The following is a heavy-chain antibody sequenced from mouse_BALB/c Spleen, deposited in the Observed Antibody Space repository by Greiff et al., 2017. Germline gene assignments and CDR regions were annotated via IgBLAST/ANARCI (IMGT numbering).Heavy chain of an antibody. D-gene: IGHD1-2*01. J-gene: IGHJ3*01. CDR2: IWTGGGT. V-gene: IGHV2-9-2*01. CDR1: GFSLTSYD. Sequence: QVQLQESGPGLVAPSQSLSITCTVSGFSLTSYDISWIRQPPGKGLEWLGVIWTGGGTNYNSAFMSRLSISKDNSKSQVFLKMNSLQTDDTAIYYCVRGGFITTATDPWFAYWGQGTLVTVAA. CDR3: VRGGFITTATDPWFAY.